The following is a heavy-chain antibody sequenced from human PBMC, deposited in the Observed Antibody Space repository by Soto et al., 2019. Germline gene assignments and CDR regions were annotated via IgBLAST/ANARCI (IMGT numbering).Heavy chain of an antibody. CDR3: ASGEYSYGRNNYYGMDV. CDR2: IYYSGST. V-gene: IGHV4-59*01. J-gene: IGHJ6*02. Sequence: SETLSLTCTVSGGSISSYYWSWIRQPPGKGLEWIGYIYYSGSTNYNPSLKSRVTISVDTSKNQFSLKLSSVTAADTAVYYCASGEYSYGRNNYYGMDVWGQGTTVTVSS. CDR1: GGSISSYY. D-gene: IGHD5-18*01.